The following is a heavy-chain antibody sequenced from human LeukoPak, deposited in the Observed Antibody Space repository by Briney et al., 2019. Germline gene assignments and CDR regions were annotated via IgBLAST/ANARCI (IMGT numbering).Heavy chain of an antibody. J-gene: IGHJ4*02. CDR2: INPNSGGT. V-gene: IGHV1-2*06. CDR3: ATDSGSYSVGSPS. D-gene: IGHD1-26*01. CDR1: GYTFTGYY. Sequence: ASVKVSCKASGYTFTGYYMHWARQAPGQGLEWMGRINPNSGGTNYAQKFQGRVTMTRDTSISTAYMELSRLRSDDTAVYYCATDSGSYSVGSPSWGQGTLVTVSS.